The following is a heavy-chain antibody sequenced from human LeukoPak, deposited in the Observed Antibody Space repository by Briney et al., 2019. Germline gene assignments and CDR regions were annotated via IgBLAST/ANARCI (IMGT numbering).Heavy chain of an antibody. CDR1: GFTFSSYA. Sequence: GGSLRLSCAASGFTFSSYAMSWVRQAPGKGLEWVSAISGSGGSTYYADSVKGRFTIPRDNSKNALYLQMNSLRAEDTAVYYCAKDRDGYNYHYYGMDDWDQGKTVNVTS. V-gene: IGHV3-23*01. CDR2: ISGSGGST. D-gene: IGHD5-24*01. J-gene: IGHJ6*02. CDR3: AKDRDGYNYHYYGMDD.